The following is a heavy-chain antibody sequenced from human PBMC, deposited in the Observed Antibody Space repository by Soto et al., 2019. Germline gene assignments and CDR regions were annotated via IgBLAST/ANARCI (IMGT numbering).Heavy chain of an antibody. J-gene: IGHJ4*02. V-gene: IGHV3-11*01. CDR1: GFIFSDYY. CDR2: ISGNGRII. D-gene: IGHD4-17*01. Sequence: QVLLVESGGGLVKPGGSLRLSCATSGFIFSDYYMHWIRQAPGKGLEWISYISGNGRIIQYAASAKGRFTISRDNAQTPLYLQMNSLRAEDTALYFCARDFDADSRTDFDYWVQGTLVTVSS. CDR3: ARDFDADSRTDFDY.